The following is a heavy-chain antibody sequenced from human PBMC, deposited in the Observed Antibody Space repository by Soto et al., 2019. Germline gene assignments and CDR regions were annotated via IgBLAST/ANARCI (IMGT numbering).Heavy chain of an antibody. Sequence: GESLKISCKGVGYKFGSAWIGRVRQMPGKGLEWMGLIKPGTSDIRYSPPFRGQVTISADEAVTTAYLQWSGLKASDSAMYYCARQIYDSDTGPNFQYYFDSWGQGTPVTVSS. V-gene: IGHV5-51*01. CDR1: GYKFGSAW. CDR2: IKPGTSDI. CDR3: ARQIYDSDTGPNFQYYFDS. D-gene: IGHD3-22*01. J-gene: IGHJ4*02.